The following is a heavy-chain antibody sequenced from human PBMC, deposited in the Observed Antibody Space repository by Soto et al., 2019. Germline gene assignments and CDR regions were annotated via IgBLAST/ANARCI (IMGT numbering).Heavy chain of an antibody. Sequence: EVQLVESGGGLVQPGGSLRVSCAASGFTGNSYIMNWVRQAPGKGLEWVSYISSSSSFIYYADSVKGRFTISRDNAKNSLYLQMNSLRAEDTAVYYCARDQARKFDYWGPGALVTVSS. V-gene: IGHV3-48*01. CDR2: ISSSSSFI. J-gene: IGHJ4*02. CDR1: GFTGNSYI. D-gene: IGHD5-12*01. CDR3: ARDQARKFDY.